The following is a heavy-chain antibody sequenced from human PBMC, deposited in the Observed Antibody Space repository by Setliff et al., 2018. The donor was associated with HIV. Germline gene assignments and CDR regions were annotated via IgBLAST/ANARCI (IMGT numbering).Heavy chain of an antibody. CDR2: INHSGSI. V-gene: IGHV4-34*01. CDR1: GGSFNGYY. Sequence: SETLSLTCAVYGGSFNGYYWNWIRQSPGKGLEWIGEINHSGSINYNPTLMSRLTISIDTSKNQFSLKLTSVTAADTALYFCARGGGGSWFDKPTYYYMDVWDKGTTVTVSS. J-gene: IGHJ6*03. D-gene: IGHD3-10*01. CDR3: ARGGGGSWFDKPTYYYMDV.